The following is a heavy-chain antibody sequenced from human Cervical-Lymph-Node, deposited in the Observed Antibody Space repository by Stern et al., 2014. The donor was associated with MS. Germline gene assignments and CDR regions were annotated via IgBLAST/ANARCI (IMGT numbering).Heavy chain of an antibody. CDR2: IWYDGSNK. CDR1: GFTFSSYG. Sequence: VHLVESGGGVVQPGRSLRLSCAASGFTFSSYGMHWVRQAPGKGLEWVAVIWYDGSNKYYADSVKGRFTISRDNSKNTLYLQMNSLRAEDTAVYYCAREYYGDYYFDYWGQGTLVTVSS. J-gene: IGHJ4*02. V-gene: IGHV3-33*01. D-gene: IGHD4-17*01. CDR3: AREYYGDYYFDY.